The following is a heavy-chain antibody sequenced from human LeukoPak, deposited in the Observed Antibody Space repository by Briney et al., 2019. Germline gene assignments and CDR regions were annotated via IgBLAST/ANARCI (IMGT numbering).Heavy chain of an antibody. D-gene: IGHD2-2*01. J-gene: IGHJ4*02. CDR2: ISSSSSYI. V-gene: IGHV3-21*01. CDR3: ARDPRYCSSTSCQHPVY. CDR1: GFTFSSYS. Sequence: GGSLRLSXAXSGFTFSSYSMNWVRQAPGKGLEWVSSISSSSSYIYYADSVKGRFTISRDNAKNSLYLQMNSLRAEDTAVYYCARDPRYCSSTSCQHPVYWGQGTLVTVSS.